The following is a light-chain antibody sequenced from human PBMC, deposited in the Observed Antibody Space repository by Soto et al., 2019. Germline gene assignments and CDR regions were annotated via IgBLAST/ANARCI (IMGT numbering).Light chain of an antibody. V-gene: IGLV2-14*03. CDR1: SSDVGAYNY. J-gene: IGLJ2*01. Sequence: QSALTQPASVSGSPGQSITISCTRTSSDVGAYNYVSWYQHHPGKAPKLMIYDVSNRPSGVSNRFSGSKSGNTASLTISGLQAEDEADYYCSSYTSSSTLGFGGGTKLTVL. CDR3: SSYTSSSTLG. CDR2: DVS.